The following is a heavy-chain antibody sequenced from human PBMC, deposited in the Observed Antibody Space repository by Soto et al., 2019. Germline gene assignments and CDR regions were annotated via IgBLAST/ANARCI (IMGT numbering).Heavy chain of an antibody. CDR3: AAGEASSRNLAPYYLDF. D-gene: IGHD6-13*01. CDR2: THYSGTT. J-gene: IGHJ4*02. V-gene: IGHV4-59*01. Sequence: SETLSLTCTVSGGSMRNYFWTWIRQPPGKGLEWIGYTHYSGTTSFFPSYNPSLRSRVTISEDTSKNQFSLKLLSVTTADTAVYFCAAGEASSRNLAPYYLDFWGQGTLVTVSS. CDR1: GGSMRNYF.